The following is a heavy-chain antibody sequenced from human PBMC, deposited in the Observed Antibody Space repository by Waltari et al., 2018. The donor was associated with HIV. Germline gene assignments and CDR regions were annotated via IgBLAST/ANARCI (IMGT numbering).Heavy chain of an antibody. J-gene: IGHJ5*02. V-gene: IGHV4-38-2*01. Sequence: QVQLQESGPGLVKPSETLSLTCAVSGYSISSGYYWGWIRQPPGKGLEWIGSIYHSGSTYYNPSLKSRVTISVDTSKNQFSLKLSSVTAADTAVYYCARVYRYYYGSGSSGFDPWGQGTLVTVSS. CDR1: GYSISSGYY. CDR3: ARVYRYYYGSGSSGFDP. CDR2: IYHSGST. D-gene: IGHD3-10*01.